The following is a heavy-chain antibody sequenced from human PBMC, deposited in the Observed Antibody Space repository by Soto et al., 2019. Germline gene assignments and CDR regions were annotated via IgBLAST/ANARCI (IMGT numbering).Heavy chain of an antibody. CDR1: GFTFSRHG. Sequence: QVQLVESGGGVVQPGTSLRLSCAASGFTFSRHGMHWVRQGPGKGLEWVALIWYDGSKEYYADSVKGRFTISKDNTKNTLYLQMASLRAEDTAVYYCAVVGGMRHDLDYWGQGTLVTVSS. V-gene: IGHV3-33*03. CDR3: AVVGGMRHDLDY. D-gene: IGHD1-1*01. J-gene: IGHJ4*02. CDR2: IWYDGSKE.